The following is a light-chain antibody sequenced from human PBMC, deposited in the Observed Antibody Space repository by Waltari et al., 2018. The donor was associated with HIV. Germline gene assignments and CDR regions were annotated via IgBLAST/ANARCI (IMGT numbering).Light chain of an antibody. CDR2: KAS. J-gene: IGKJ1*01. CDR3: QQYSSFWT. CDR1: QTVNTW. Sequence: DIQLAQSPSNLSASVGDMVTITCRASQTVNTWLDWYQQKPGGATQLLIYKASILENGVPSRFSGSGSGTDFTLTISRLQPDDVGFYYCQQYSSFWTFGQGTKVQVK. V-gene: IGKV1-5*03.